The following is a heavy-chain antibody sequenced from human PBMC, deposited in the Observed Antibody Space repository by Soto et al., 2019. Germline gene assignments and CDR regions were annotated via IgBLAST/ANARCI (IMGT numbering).Heavy chain of an antibody. J-gene: IGHJ5*02. CDR1: GFTFSSYA. CDR3: ANFYGSGNNWFDP. CDR2: ISGSGGST. V-gene: IGHV3-23*01. Sequence: GGSLRFSCAASGFTFSSYAMSWVRQAPGKGLEWVSAISGSGGSTYYADSVKGRFTISRDNSKNTLYLQMNSLRAEDTAVYYCANFYGSGNNWFDPWGQGTLVTVSS. D-gene: IGHD3-10*01.